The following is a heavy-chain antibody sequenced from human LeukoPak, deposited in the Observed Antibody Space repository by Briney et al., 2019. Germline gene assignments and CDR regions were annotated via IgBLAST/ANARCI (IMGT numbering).Heavy chain of an antibody. CDR3: ASYYDILTGYFY. CDR2: IYSSGST. D-gene: IGHD3-9*01. J-gene: IGHJ4*02. V-gene: IGHV4-39*07. Sequence: SETLSLTCTVSGGSISSRNYYWGWIRQTPGEGLEWIGSIYSSGSTYYNPSLKSPFTISVDTSKNQFSLKLSSVTAADTAVYYCASYYDILTGYFYWGQGTLVTVSS. CDR1: GGSISSRNYY.